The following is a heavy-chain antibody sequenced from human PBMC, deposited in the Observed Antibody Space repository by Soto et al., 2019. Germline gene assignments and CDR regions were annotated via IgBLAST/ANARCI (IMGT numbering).Heavy chain of an antibody. V-gene: IGHV1-2*02. Sequence: ASLQVPCKDSGYTFTVYYMHWVRQAPGQGLEFMGWINPKSGGTMYPQKFQGRVTMTWDTSISTAYMALTRLRSDDTAVYYCARDLAKGGGSAGFDYWGQGTLVPCPQ. CDR3: ARDLAKGGGSAGFDY. D-gene: IGHD1-26*01. CDR1: GYTFTVYY. CDR2: INPKSGGT. J-gene: IGHJ4*02.